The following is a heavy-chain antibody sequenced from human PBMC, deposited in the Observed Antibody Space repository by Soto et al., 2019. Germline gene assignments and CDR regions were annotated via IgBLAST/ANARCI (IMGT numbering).Heavy chain of an antibody. Sequence: ASVKVSCKASGGTFSSYAISWVRQAPGQGLEWMGGIIPIFGTANYAQKFQGGVTITADESTSTAYMERSSLRSEDTAVYYCARVSGYDFWSGSYYYYGMDVWGQGTTVTVSS. V-gene: IGHV1-69*13. CDR2: IIPIFGTA. CDR1: GGTFSSYA. D-gene: IGHD3-3*01. J-gene: IGHJ6*02. CDR3: ARVSGYDFWSGSYYYYGMDV.